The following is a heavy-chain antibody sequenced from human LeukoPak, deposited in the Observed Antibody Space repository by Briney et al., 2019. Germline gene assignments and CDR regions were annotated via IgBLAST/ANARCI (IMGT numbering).Heavy chain of an antibody. Sequence: ASVKVSCKASGYTFTGYYMHWVRQAPGQGLEWMGWINPNSGGTNYAQKFQGKVTMTRDTSISTAYMELSRLRSDDTAVYYCARDRGFDSSGYRSDWFDPWGQGTLVTVSS. V-gene: IGHV1-2*02. CDR1: GYTFTGYY. CDR3: ARDRGFDSSGYRSDWFDP. CDR2: INPNSGGT. J-gene: IGHJ5*02. D-gene: IGHD3-22*01.